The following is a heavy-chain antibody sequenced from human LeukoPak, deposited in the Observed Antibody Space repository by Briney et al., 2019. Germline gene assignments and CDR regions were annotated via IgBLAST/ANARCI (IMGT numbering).Heavy chain of an antibody. CDR1: GGSFSGYY. V-gene: IGHV4-34*01. CDR3: ARVATYYYGSGSYSNWFDP. J-gene: IGHJ5*02. D-gene: IGHD3-10*01. CDR2: INHSGST. Sequence: SETLSLNCAVYGGSFSGYYWSWIRQPPGKGLEWIGEINHSGSTNYNPSLKSRVTISVDTSKNQFSLKLSSVTAADTAVYYCARVATYYYGSGSYSNWFDPWGQGTLVTVSS.